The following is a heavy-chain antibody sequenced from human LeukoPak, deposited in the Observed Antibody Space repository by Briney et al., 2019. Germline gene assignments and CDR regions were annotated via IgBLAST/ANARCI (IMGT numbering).Heavy chain of an antibody. V-gene: IGHV4-59*08. J-gene: IGHJ3*02. CDR2: IYYSGST. D-gene: IGHD3-22*01. Sequence: PSETLSLTCTVSGGSISSYYWSWIRQPPGKGLEWIGYIYYSGSTNYNPSLKSRVTISVDTSKNQFSLKLSSVTAADTAVYYCARHYRRPSYYYDSSADAFDIWGQGTMVTVSS. CDR1: GGSISSYY. CDR3: ARHYRRPSYYYDSSADAFDI.